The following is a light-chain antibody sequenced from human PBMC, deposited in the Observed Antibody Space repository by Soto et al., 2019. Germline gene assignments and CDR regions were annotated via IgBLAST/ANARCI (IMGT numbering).Light chain of an antibody. Sequence: DIQMTQSPSSLSASVGDRVTITCRASQGISNYLAWYHQKPGKVPKLLIYAASTLQSGVPSRFSDSGSGTDFTLTISSLQPEDVATYYCLKYNSAPWTFGQGTKVEIK. V-gene: IGKV1-27*01. CDR1: QGISNY. CDR2: AAS. J-gene: IGKJ1*01. CDR3: LKYNSAPWT.